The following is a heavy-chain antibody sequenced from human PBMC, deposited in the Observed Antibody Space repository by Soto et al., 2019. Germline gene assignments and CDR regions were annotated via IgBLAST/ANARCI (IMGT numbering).Heavy chain of an antibody. CDR1: GFTFSDYY. CDR3: ARDPSDYYGLVIYYMDV. V-gene: IGHV3-11*01. Sequence: PGGSLRLSCAASGFTFSDYYMSWIRQDPGKGLEWVSYISSSGSTIYYADSVKGRFTISRDNVKNSLYLQMNSLRAEDTAVYYCARDPSDYYGLVIYYMDVWGKGTTVTVSS. D-gene: IGHD3-9*01. CDR2: ISSSGSTI. J-gene: IGHJ6*03.